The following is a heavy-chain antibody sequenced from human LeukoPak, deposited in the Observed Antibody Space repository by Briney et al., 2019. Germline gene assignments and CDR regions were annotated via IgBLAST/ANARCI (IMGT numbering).Heavy chain of an antibody. V-gene: IGHV5-51*01. CDR1: GYSFTSYW. Sequence: GESLKISCKGSGYSFTSYWIGWVRQMPGKGLEWMGIIYPGDSDTKYSPPFQGQATISVDKSISTAYLQWSSLKASDTATYYCARSAGDYFDYWGQGTLVTVSS. CDR3: ARSAGDYFDY. J-gene: IGHJ4*02. CDR2: IYPGDSDT.